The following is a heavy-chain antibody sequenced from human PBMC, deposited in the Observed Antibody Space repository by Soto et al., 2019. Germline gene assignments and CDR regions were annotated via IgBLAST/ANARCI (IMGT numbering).Heavy chain of an antibody. V-gene: IGHV3-30*18. CDR2: ISQDGTHT. CDR1: GFTFGDYV. Sequence: QVQLVESGGGVVQPGTSLRLSCAASGFTFGDYVMHWVRQAPGKGLEGVAAISQDGTHTAYVDSVRGRFTISRDNSKDTLYLPMNSLRGEDTAVYYCAKDRLQLWSYVGIYDHWGQGTLVTVSS. D-gene: IGHD2-21*01. J-gene: IGHJ4*02. CDR3: AKDRLQLWSYVGIYDH.